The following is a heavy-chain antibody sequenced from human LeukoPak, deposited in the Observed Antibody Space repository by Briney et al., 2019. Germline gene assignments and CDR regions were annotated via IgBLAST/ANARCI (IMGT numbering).Heavy chain of an antibody. CDR2: IDPSDSYT. CDR1: GYSFTSYW. V-gene: IGHV5-10-1*01. Sequence: GESLKTSCKGSGYSFTSYWLSWVRQMPGKGLEWMGRIDPSDSYTNYSPSFQGHVTMSVDESISTAYLQWSSLKASDTAMFYCARRDRYTWYSFDYWGQGSLVTVSS. J-gene: IGHJ4*02. CDR3: ARRDRYTWYSFDY. D-gene: IGHD6-13*01.